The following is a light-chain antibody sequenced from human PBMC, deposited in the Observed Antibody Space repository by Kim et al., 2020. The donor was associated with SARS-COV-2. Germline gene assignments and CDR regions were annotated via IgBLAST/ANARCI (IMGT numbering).Light chain of an antibody. CDR3: QQYYSTPLT. Sequence: ATINCKSSQPIINHSNNKNYLAWYQQKPGQPPRLLIYWASTREAGVPDRFTGSGSGAAFTLTISSLQAEDVAVYYCQQYYSTPLTFGGGTKVDIK. CDR2: WAS. V-gene: IGKV4-1*01. CDR1: QPIINHSNNKNY. J-gene: IGKJ4*01.